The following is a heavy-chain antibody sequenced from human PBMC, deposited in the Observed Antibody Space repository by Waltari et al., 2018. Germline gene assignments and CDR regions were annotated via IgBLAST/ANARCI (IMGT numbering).Heavy chain of an antibody. CDR1: GGSISSNRHY. D-gene: IGHD5-12*01. CDR3: ATYIGASIGTAAFDV. CDR2: VSYIGAT. Sequence: QLQLQESGPGLVKPSETLSLTCSVSGGSISSNRHYWGWIRQSPGQGLEGIGTVSYIGATYPSPSLKSRVTISRETSKIQLSLILDSVTASDTAVYYCATYIGASIGTAAFDVWGQGTMVTVYS. J-gene: IGHJ3*01. V-gene: IGHV4-39*01.